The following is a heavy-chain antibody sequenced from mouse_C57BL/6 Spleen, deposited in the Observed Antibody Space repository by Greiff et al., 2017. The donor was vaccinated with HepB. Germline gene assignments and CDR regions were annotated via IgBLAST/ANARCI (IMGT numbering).Heavy chain of an antibody. J-gene: IGHJ4*01. V-gene: IGHV1-82*01. D-gene: IGHD1-1*01. CDR2: IYPGDGDT. Sequence: QVQLQQSGPELVKPGASVKISCKASGYAFSSSWMNWVKQRPGKGLEWIGRIYPGDGDTNYNGKFKGKATLTADKSSSTAYMQLSSLTSEDCAVYFFARHGRSYGDVWEYWGQGTSVTVST. CDR1: GYAFSSSW. CDR3: ARHGRSYGDVWEY.